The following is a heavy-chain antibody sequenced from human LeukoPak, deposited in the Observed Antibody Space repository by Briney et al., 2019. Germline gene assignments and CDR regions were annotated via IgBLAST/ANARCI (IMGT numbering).Heavy chain of an antibody. CDR2: INSDGSST. CDR3: AMGPYYYDSSGYYY. V-gene: IGHV3-74*01. CDR1: GFTFSSYW. J-gene: IGHJ4*02. D-gene: IGHD3-22*01. Sequence: GGSLRLSCAASGFTFSSYWMHWFRQAPGKGLVWVSRINSDGSSTSYADSVKGRFTISRDNDKKTLYLQMNSLRAEDTAVYYCAMGPYYYDSSGYYYWGQGTLVTVSS.